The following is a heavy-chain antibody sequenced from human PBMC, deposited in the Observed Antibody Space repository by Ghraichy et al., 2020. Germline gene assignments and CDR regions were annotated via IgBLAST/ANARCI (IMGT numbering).Heavy chain of an antibody. D-gene: IGHD2-2*01. J-gene: IGHJ4*02. CDR3: ARADCSSSSCYYYFDY. V-gene: IGHV3-11*01. Sequence: GGSLRLSCAASGFTFSDYYMSWIRQAPGKGLEWVSYISSSGSTIYSADSVKGRFTISRDNAKNSLYLQMYSLRAEDTAMYHCARADCSSSSCYYYFDYWGQGTLVTVSS. CDR1: GFTFSDYY. CDR2: ISSSGSTI.